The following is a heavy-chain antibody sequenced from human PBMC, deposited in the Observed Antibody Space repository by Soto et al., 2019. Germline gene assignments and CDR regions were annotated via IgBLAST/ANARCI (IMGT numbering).Heavy chain of an antibody. J-gene: IGHJ6*03. CDR3: ARDSRNYYYYMDV. V-gene: IGHV3-48*01. CDR1: GFTFSSYN. CDR2: ISLSSSTI. Sequence: EVQLVESGGGLVQPGGSLRRSCAASGFTFSSYNMNWVRQAPGKGLEWISDISLSSSTIFYADSVKGRFTISRDNAKNSLYLQMNSLRAEDTAVYYCARDSRNYYYYMDVWGKGTTVTVS.